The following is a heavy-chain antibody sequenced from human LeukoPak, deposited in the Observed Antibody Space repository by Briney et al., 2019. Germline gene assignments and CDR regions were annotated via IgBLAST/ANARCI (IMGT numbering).Heavy chain of an antibody. D-gene: IGHD1-14*01. CDR3: ASGLPPGIIDY. CDR1: GFIVSSNY. Sequence: GGSLRLSCAASGFIVSSNYMTWVRQAPGKGLEWVSVIYSGGSTYYADSVKGRFTISRDDSKNTLYLQMNSLRAEDTAVYYCASGLPPGIIDYWGQGTLVTVSS. CDR2: IYSGGST. V-gene: IGHV3-53*01. J-gene: IGHJ4*02.